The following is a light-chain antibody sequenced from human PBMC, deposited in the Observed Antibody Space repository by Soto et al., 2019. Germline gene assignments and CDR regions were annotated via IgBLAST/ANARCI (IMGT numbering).Light chain of an antibody. Sequence: TLSLSPGERATLSCRASQSISSSYLAWYQQKPGQAPRLLVYGASSRATGIPDRFSGSGSGTDFTLTISRLEPEDFALYYCQQYSSTFWTFGQGTKVEIK. CDR3: QQYSSTFWT. CDR2: GAS. CDR1: QSISSSY. J-gene: IGKJ1*01. V-gene: IGKV3-20*01.